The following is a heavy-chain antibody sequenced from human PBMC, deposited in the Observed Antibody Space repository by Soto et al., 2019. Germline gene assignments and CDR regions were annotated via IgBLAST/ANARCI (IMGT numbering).Heavy chain of an antibody. CDR3: SRVECGYGYSDGMDV. D-gene: IGHD5-18*01. J-gene: IGHJ6*02. V-gene: IGHV3-23*01. CDR1: GFTFSGYA. Sequence: PGGSLRLSCAASGFTFSGYAMSWVRQAPGKGLEWDSVIHGGGNSAYYADSVKDRFTISRDTSKNTLYLQMNSLRAEVTAVYYCSRVECGYGYSDGMDVWGQGTTVTVSS. CDR2: IHGGGNSA.